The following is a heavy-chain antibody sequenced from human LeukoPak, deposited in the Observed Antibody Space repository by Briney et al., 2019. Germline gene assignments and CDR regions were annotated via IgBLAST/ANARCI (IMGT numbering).Heavy chain of an antibody. CDR2: IYHSGST. Sequence: SETLSLTCAVSGYSISSGYYWGWIRRPPGKGLEWIGSIYHSGSTYYNPSLKSRVTISVDTSKNQFSLKLSSVTAADTAVYYCARVFTIFGVVTNYWGQGTLVTVSS. V-gene: IGHV4-38-2*01. CDR1: GYSISSGYY. J-gene: IGHJ4*02. D-gene: IGHD3-3*01. CDR3: ARVFTIFGVVTNY.